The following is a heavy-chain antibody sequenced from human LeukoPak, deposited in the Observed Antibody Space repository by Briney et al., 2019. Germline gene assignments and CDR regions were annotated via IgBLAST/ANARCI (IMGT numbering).Heavy chain of an antibody. CDR3: ARGYGSGSYYHNWFDP. J-gene: IGHJ5*02. D-gene: IGHD3-10*01. Sequence: PSETLSLTCAVYGGSFSVYYWSWIRQPPGKGLEWIGEINHSGSTNYNPSLKSRVTISVDTSKNQFSLKLSSVTAADTAVYYCARGYGSGSYYHNWFDPWGQGTLVTVSS. CDR2: INHSGST. CDR1: GGSFSVYY. V-gene: IGHV4-34*01.